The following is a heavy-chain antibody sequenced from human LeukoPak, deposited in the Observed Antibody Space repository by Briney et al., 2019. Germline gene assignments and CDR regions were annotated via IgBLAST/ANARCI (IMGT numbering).Heavy chain of an antibody. J-gene: IGHJ3*02. V-gene: IGHV4-59*01. D-gene: IGHD3-22*01. CDR1: GGSFSGYC. Sequence: SETLSLTCAVYGGSFSGYCWSWIRQPPGKGLEWIGYIYYSGSTNYNPSLKSRVTISVDTSKNRFSLKLSSVTAADTAVYYCARDHRYYDSSGYYSDAFDIWGQGTVVTVSS. CDR3: ARDHRYYDSSGYYSDAFDI. CDR2: IYYSGST.